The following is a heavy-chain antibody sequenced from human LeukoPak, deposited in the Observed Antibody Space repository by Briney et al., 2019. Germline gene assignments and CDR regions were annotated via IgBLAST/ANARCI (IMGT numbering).Heavy chain of an antibody. Sequence: PSETLSLTCTVSGGSISSYYWSWIRQPPGKGLEWIGYIYYSGSTNYNPSLKSRVTISVDTSKNQFSLKLSSVTAADTAVYYCARVVVASPHWFDPWGQGTLVTVSS. CDR2: IYYSGST. V-gene: IGHV4-59*01. J-gene: IGHJ5*02. CDR1: GGSISSYY. D-gene: IGHD2-15*01. CDR3: ARVVVASPHWFDP.